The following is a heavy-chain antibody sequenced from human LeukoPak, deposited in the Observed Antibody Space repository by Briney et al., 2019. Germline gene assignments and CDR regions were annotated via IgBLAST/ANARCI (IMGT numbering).Heavy chain of an antibody. J-gene: IGHJ4*02. V-gene: IGHV4-34*01. CDR1: GGSFSGYY. CDR2: INHSGST. Sequence: SETLSLTCAVYGGSFSGYYWSWIRQPPGKGLEWIGEINHSGSTNYNPSLKSRVTISVDTSKNQFSLKLSSVTAADTAVYYCAKERYSYGSTNPFDYWGQGTLVTVSS. CDR3: AKERYSYGSTNPFDY. D-gene: IGHD5-18*01.